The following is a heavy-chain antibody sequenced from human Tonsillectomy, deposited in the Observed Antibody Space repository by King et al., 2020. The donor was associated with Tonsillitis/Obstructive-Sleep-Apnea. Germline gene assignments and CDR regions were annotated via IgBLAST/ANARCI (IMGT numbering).Heavy chain of an antibody. J-gene: IGHJ4*02. CDR1: GFTFSSYA. CDR3: ARVMHIVVVTASMGFDY. D-gene: IGHD2-21*02. V-gene: IGHV3-30*04. Sequence: VQLVESGGGVVQPGRSLRLSCAASGFTFSSYAMHWVRQAPGKGLEWVAVISYDGSNKYYADSVKGRFTISRDNSKNTLYLQMNSLRAEDTAVYYCARVMHIVVVTASMGFDYWGQGTLVTVSS. CDR2: ISYDGSNK.